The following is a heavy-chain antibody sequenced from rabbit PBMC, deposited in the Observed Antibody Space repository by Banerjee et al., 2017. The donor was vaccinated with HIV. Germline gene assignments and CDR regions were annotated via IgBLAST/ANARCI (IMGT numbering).Heavy chain of an antibody. CDR2: IYAGSYAST. Sequence: QQLVESGGGLVKPGASLTLTCKASGFSFSSGYYMCWVRQAPGKGPEWIGCIYAGSYASTYYASWAKGRFTISKTSSTTVTLQMTSLTVADTATYFCTRTGDYVSYFNLWGPGTLVTVS. D-gene: IGHD2-1*01. CDR1: GFSFSSGYY. CDR3: TRTGDYVSYFNL. J-gene: IGHJ4*01. V-gene: IGHV1S40*01.